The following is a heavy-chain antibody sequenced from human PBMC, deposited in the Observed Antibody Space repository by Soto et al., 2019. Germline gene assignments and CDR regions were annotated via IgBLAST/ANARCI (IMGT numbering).Heavy chain of an antibody. V-gene: IGHV1-46*01. CDR2: INPSGSGT. D-gene: IGHD1-26*01. Sequence: ASVKVSCKASGFTFTSYYFHWVRQAPGQGLEWMGLINPSGSGTTYAQKFQGRVTMTRDTSTSTVYMYLSSLRSEDTALYYCAISRDTSGAFDIWGQGTMVTVSS. CDR1: GFTFTSYY. CDR3: AISRDTSGAFDI. J-gene: IGHJ3*02.